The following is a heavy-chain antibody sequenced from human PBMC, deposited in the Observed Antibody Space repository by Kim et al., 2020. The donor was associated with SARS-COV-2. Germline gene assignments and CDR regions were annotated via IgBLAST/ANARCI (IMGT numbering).Heavy chain of an antibody. V-gene: IGHV1-3*01. J-gene: IGHJ4*02. Sequence: KFQGRVTITRDTSASTVYMELSSLRSEDTAVYYCARGDLAVAGTAVGTYWGQGTLVTVSS. D-gene: IGHD6-19*01. CDR3: ARGDLAVAGTAVGTY.